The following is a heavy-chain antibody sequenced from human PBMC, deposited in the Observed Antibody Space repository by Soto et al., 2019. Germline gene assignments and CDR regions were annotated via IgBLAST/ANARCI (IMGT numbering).Heavy chain of an antibody. Sequence: SETLSLTCTVSGGSISSGDYYWSWIRQPPGKGLEWIGYIYYSGSTYYNPSLKSRVTISVDTSKNQFSLKLSSVTAADTAVYYCAREKTHGPDRSSWYGRWFDPWGQGTLVTVS. CDR3: AREKTHGPDRSSWYGRWFDP. CDR2: IYYSGST. CDR1: GGSISSGDYY. J-gene: IGHJ5*02. D-gene: IGHD6-13*01. V-gene: IGHV4-30-4*01.